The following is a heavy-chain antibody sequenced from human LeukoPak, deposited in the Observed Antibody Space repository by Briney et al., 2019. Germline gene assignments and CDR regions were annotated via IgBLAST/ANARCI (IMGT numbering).Heavy chain of an antibody. V-gene: IGHV3-23*01. J-gene: IGHJ5*02. Sequence: GWSLRLSCLASEFILSSYSMSWVRQAPGKGLEWLSAIRSDNTAYYADSVKDRFIVSRDNSKNTLYLQLNSLRAEDTAKYYCAREHELWHEEGNWFDPWGQGTLVTVSS. CDR1: EFILSSYS. CDR2: IRSDNTA. CDR3: AREHELWHEEGNWFDP. D-gene: IGHD1-26*01.